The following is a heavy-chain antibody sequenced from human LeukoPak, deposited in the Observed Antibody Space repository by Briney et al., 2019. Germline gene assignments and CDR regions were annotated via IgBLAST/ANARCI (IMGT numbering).Heavy chain of an antibody. Sequence: SETLSLTCAVYGGSFSGYYWSWIRQPPGKGLEWIGEINHSGSTNYNPSLKSRVTISVDTSKNQFSLKLSSVTAADTAVYYCASSLPRKVVPAAMRHYYYGMDVWGKGTTVTVSS. CDR2: INHSGST. CDR3: ASSLPRKVVPAAMRHYYYGMDV. J-gene: IGHJ6*04. CDR1: GGSFSGYY. D-gene: IGHD2-2*01. V-gene: IGHV4-34*01.